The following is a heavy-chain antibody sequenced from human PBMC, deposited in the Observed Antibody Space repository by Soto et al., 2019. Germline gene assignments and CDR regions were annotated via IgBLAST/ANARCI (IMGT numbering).Heavy chain of an antibody. CDR2: IYYTGIT. J-gene: IGHJ5*02. CDR1: GGSISTYY. CDR3: ARDRWFDP. Sequence: QVQLQESGSGLVKPSETLSLTCTVSGGSISTYYWSWVRQPPGKGLEWIGHIYYTGITNYNPSLKSRVTMSVDTSKNQFSLKLSSVTTADTAVYYCARDRWFDPWGQGTLVTVSS. V-gene: IGHV4-59*01.